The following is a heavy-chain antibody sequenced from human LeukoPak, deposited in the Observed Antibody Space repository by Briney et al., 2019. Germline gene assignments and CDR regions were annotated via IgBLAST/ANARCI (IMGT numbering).Heavy chain of an antibody. V-gene: IGHV1-2*02. J-gene: IGHJ4*02. CDR2: INPHSGDT. CDR3: AKDMRSRGYSGYDCFDY. Sequence: ASVKVSCKASRYTFTGYYMHWVRQAPGQGIEWMGWINPHSGDTNYAQKFQGRVTMTRDTSTSTAYMEVSRLRSDDTAVYYCAKDMRSRGYSGYDCFDYWGQGTLVTVSS. CDR1: RYTFTGYY. D-gene: IGHD5-12*01.